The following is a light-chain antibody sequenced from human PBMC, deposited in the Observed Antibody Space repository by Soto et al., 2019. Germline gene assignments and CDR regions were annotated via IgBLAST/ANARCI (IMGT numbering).Light chain of an antibody. CDR2: GAS. V-gene: IGKV3-15*01. Sequence: DIVMTQSPATLSVSPGERATLSCRASQSVSSNLAWYQQKPGQAPRLLIYGASTRATGIPARFSGSGSGTEFTLTISSLQSEDFAVYYCQQYGSLSWAFGQGTKVDIK. J-gene: IGKJ1*01. CDR3: QQYGSLSWA. CDR1: QSVSSN.